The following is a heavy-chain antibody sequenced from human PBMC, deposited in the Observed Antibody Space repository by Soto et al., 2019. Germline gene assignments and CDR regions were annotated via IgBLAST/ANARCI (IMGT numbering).Heavy chain of an antibody. D-gene: IGHD6-19*01. J-gene: IGHJ3*02. CDR1: GYTFTSYA. Sequence: QVQLVQSGAEVKKPGASVKVSCKASGYTFTSYAMHWVRQAPGQRLEWMGWINAGNGNTKYSQKFQGRVTITRDTSSSTAYTELSSLRSEDTAVYYCARDRQWLPSDALDIWGQGTMVTVSS. V-gene: IGHV1-3*01. CDR2: INAGNGNT. CDR3: ARDRQWLPSDALDI.